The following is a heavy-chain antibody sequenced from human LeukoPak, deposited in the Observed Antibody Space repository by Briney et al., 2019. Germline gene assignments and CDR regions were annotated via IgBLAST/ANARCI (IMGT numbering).Heavy chain of an antibody. CDR2: IYYSGST. Sequence: SETLSLTCTVSGGSISSSSYYWGWIRQPPGKGLEWIGSIYYSGSTYYNPSLKSRVTISVDTSKNQFSLKLSSVTAADTAVYYCASLRDIAVAGRVFGYWGQGTLVTVSS. CDR3: ASLRDIAVAGRVFGY. CDR1: GGSISSSSYY. D-gene: IGHD6-19*01. J-gene: IGHJ4*02. V-gene: IGHV4-39*01.